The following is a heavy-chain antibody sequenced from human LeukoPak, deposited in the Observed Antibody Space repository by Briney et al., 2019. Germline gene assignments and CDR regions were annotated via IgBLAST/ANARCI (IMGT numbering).Heavy chain of an antibody. CDR3: AREEDGYNTNLFDY. V-gene: IGHV3-30*03. CDR2: ISYDGSNK. J-gene: IGHJ4*02. CDR1: GFTFSSYG. Sequence: GRSLRLSCAASGFTFSSYGMHWVRQAPGKGLEWVAVISYDGSNKYYADSVKGRFTISRDNSKNTLYLQMNSLRAEDTAVYYCAREEDGYNTNLFDYWGQGTLVTVSS. D-gene: IGHD5-24*01.